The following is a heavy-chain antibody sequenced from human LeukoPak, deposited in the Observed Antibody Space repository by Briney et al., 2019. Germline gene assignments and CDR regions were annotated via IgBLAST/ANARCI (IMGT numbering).Heavy chain of an antibody. J-gene: IGHJ4*02. Sequence: LRLSYAASGFPFSSHGMSWVRQAPGKGLEWVSGISWNSGSIGYADSVKGRFTISRDNAKNSLYLQMNSLRAEDTALYYCAKGGSGSYYPIDYWGQGTLVTVSS. CDR3: AKGGSGSYYPIDY. D-gene: IGHD3-10*01. CDR1: GFPFSSHG. V-gene: IGHV3-9*01. CDR2: ISWNSGSI.